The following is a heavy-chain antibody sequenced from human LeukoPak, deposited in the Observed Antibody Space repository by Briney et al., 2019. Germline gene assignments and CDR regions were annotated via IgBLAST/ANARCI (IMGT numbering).Heavy chain of an antibody. CDR1: GFTFGSYA. V-gene: IGHV3-23*01. J-gene: IGHJ4*02. CDR3: AKDRYQDYYGSGTPTYFDY. Sequence: GGSLRLSCAASGFTFGSYAMSWVRQAPGKGLEWVSAISGSGGSTYYADSVKGRFTISRDNSKNTLYLQMNSLRAEDTAVYYCAKDRYQDYYGSGTPTYFDYWGQGTLVTVSS. D-gene: IGHD3-10*01. CDR2: ISGSGGST.